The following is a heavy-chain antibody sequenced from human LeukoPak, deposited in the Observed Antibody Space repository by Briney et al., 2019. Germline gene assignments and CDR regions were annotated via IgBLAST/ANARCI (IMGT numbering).Heavy chain of an antibody. CDR2: INPNSGGT. D-gene: IGHD2-21*02. CDR1: GYTFTGYY. Sequence: ASVKVSCKASGYTFTGYYMHWVRQAPGQGLEWMGWINPNSGGTNYAQKFQGRVTMTRDTSISTAYMELSRLRSDDTAVYYCARTCGGDCSSAFDIWGQGTMVTVSS. V-gene: IGHV1-2*02. CDR3: ARTCGGDCSSAFDI. J-gene: IGHJ3*02.